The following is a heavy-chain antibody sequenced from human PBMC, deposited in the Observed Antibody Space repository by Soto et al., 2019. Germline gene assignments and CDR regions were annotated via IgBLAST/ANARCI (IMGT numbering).Heavy chain of an antibody. V-gene: IGHV3-9*03. Sequence: LIVSYTSSGLTFENYAMHWVRQAPGKGLEWVSGISWNSNTIAYADSVKGRFTISRDNAKNSLYLQMNSLRAEDMAFYYCAKDTGPNWGQGTLVTVSS. J-gene: IGHJ4*02. CDR2: ISWNSNTI. CDR1: GLTFENYA. CDR3: AKDTGPN.